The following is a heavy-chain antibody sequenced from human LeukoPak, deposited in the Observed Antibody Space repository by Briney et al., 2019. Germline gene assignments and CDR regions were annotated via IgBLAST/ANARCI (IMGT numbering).Heavy chain of an antibody. V-gene: IGHV1-18*01. J-gene: IGHJ4*02. CDR3: ARDHYYDSSGGFDY. Sequence: ASVKVSCKASGGTFSSYAISWLRQAPGQGLEWMGWISAYNGNTNYAQKLQGRVTMTTDTSTSTAYMELRSLRSDDTAVYYCARDHYYDSSGGFDYWGQGTLVTVSS. CDR1: GGTFSSYA. CDR2: ISAYNGNT. D-gene: IGHD3-22*01.